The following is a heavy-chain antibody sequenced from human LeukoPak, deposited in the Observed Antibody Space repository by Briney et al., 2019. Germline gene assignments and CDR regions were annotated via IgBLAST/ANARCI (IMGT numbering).Heavy chain of an antibody. Sequence: PSETLCLTCTVSGGSISGSYWSWIRQPAGKGLEWIGRIYTTGSTNYNPSLKSRVTISVDKSKNQFSLKMSSVTAADTAVYYCARGTYGSGSRVYYYYYMDVWGKGATVTVSS. CDR1: GGSISGSY. D-gene: IGHD3-10*01. CDR3: ARGTYGSGSRVYYYYYMDV. J-gene: IGHJ6*03. CDR2: IYTTGST. V-gene: IGHV4-4*07.